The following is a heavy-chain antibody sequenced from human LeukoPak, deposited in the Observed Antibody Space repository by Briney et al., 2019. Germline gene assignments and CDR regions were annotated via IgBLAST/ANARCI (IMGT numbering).Heavy chain of an antibody. D-gene: IGHD2-15*01. Sequence: PSETLSLTCTVSGGSISSYYWSWIRQPPGKGLDGIGYIYYSGSTNYNPSLKSRVTISVDTPKNQFSLKLSSVTAADTAVYYCARSVGYCSGGSCYYFDYWGQGTLVTVSS. CDR2: IYYSGST. CDR3: ARSVGYCSGGSCYYFDY. V-gene: IGHV4-59*08. CDR1: GGSISSYY. J-gene: IGHJ4*02.